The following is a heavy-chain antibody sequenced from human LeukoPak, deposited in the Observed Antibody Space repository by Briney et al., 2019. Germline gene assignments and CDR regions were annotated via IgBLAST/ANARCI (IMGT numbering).Heavy chain of an antibody. CDR3: AGSLRGVGYYFDY. Sequence: GGSLSLSCAASGFTVSGKYMGGVRQAPGKGLEGGSVIYSGGSTYYPNSVKGRFTISKDNPKNTLYLKMNSLRAEDTAVYYCAGSLRGVGYYFDYWGQGTLVTVSS. J-gene: IGHJ4*02. CDR1: GFTVSGKY. CDR2: IYSGGST. D-gene: IGHD1-26*01. V-gene: IGHV3-53*01.